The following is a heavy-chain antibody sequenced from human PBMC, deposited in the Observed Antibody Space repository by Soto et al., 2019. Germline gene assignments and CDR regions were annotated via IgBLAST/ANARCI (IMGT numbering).Heavy chain of an antibody. Sequence: ASVKVSCKASGYTFTGYYIHWVRQAPGQGLEWMAWINPNSGGTNYAQNFQGRITVTRDTSISTAYMELTRLTSDDTAVYYCARGFYGSDYYGMDVWRQGTTVTVSS. CDR3: ARGFYGSDYYGMDV. V-gene: IGHV1-2*02. D-gene: IGHD3-10*01. CDR1: GYTFTGYY. CDR2: INPNSGGT. J-gene: IGHJ6*02.